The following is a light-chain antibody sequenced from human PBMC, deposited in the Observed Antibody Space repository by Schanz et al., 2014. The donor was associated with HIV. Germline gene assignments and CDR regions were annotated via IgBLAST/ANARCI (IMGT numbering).Light chain of an antibody. V-gene: IGLV2-14*01. CDR1: SSDVGGYDY. J-gene: IGLJ3*02. Sequence: QSALTQPASVSGSPGQSITISCTGTSSDVGGYDYVSWYQQYPGKAPKLMIYDVSKRPSGVPDRFSGSQSGASASLAISGLQAEDEADFFCATWDDSLNGWVFGGGTKLTVL. CDR3: ATWDDSLNGWV. CDR2: DVS.